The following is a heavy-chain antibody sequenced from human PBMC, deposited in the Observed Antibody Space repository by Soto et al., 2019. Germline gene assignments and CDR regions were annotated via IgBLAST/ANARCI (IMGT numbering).Heavy chain of an antibody. V-gene: IGHV3-48*03. CDR3: VRGLDV. J-gene: IGHJ6*02. Sequence: GGSLRLSCAASGFTFSSYEMNWVRQAPGKGLEWVAYISRSVTTIFYVDSVKGRFTISRDNAKSSLFLQMSSLRAEDTAVYYCVRGLDVWGQGTTVTVYS. CDR1: GFTFSSYE. CDR2: ISRSVTTI.